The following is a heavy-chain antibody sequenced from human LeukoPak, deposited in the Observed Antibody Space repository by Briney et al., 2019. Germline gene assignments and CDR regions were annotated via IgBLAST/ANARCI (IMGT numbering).Heavy chain of an antibody. V-gene: IGHV3-11*01. J-gene: IGHJ6*03. Sequence: PGGSLRLSCAASGFTFSDYYMSWIRQAPGKGLEWVSYISSSGSTIYYADSVKGRFTISRDNAKNSLYLQMNSLRAEDTAVYYCAKQNYYYDSSGLFGYYYYYMDVWGKGTTVTVSS. CDR2: ISSSGSTI. D-gene: IGHD3-22*01. CDR1: GFTFSDYY. CDR3: AKQNYYYDSSGLFGYYYYYMDV.